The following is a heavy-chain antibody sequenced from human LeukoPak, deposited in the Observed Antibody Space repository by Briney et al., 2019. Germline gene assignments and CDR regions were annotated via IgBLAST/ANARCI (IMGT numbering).Heavy chain of an antibody. J-gene: IGHJ6*03. V-gene: IGHV3-30*03. Sequence: GGSLRLSCAASGFTFSSYGMHWVRQAPGKGLEWVAVISHDGSNKYYADSVKGRFTISRDNSKNTLYLQMNSLRPEDTAVYYCARDPYSGSYGDYYYYYMDVWGKGTTVTISS. CDR2: ISHDGSNK. CDR1: GFTFSSYG. D-gene: IGHD1-26*01. CDR3: ARDPYSGSYGDYYYYYMDV.